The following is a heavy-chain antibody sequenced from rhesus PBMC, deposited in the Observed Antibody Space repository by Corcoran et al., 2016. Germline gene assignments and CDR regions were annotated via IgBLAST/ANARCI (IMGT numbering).Heavy chain of an antibody. Sequence: QLQLQESGPGLVKPSETLSLTCAVSGGSISSNYWSWIRQPPGKGLKWIGRISGSGGSTDYNPTRQSRVTRSTDTSKNQFSLKLISVTAADAAVYYCARDHDSGYYGPFDYWGQGVLVTVSS. D-gene: IGHD3-28*01. CDR2: ISGSGGST. CDR1: GGSISSNY. V-gene: IGHV4-173*01. CDR3: ARDHDSGYYGPFDY. J-gene: IGHJ4*01.